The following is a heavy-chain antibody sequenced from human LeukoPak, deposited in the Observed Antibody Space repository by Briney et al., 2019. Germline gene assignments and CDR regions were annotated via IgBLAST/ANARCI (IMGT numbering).Heavy chain of an antibody. Sequence: GGSLRLSCAVSGFTVSSSYMSWVRQAPGKGLEWVSFIYSGGNTYYTDSVKGRFTISRDNSKNTLYLQMNSLRAEDTAVYYRARRVTTGSYFDLWGRGTLVAVSS. D-gene: IGHD4-17*01. V-gene: IGHV3-66*01. J-gene: IGHJ2*01. CDR1: GFTVSSSY. CDR3: ARRVTTGSYFDL. CDR2: IYSGGNT.